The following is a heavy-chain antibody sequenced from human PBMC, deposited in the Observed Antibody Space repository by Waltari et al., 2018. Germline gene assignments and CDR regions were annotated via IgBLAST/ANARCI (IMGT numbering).Heavy chain of an antibody. V-gene: IGHV4-59*11. J-gene: IGHJ5*02. CDR3: ASGANWFDP. Sequence: QVQLQESGPGLVKPSETLSLTCTVSGGSISSHYWSWIRQPPGKGLEWIGYIYYSGSTNYNPSLKSRVTISVDTSKNQFSLKLSSVTAADTAVYYCASGANWFDPWGQGTLVTVSS. D-gene: IGHD3-10*01. CDR1: GGSISSHY. CDR2: IYYSGST.